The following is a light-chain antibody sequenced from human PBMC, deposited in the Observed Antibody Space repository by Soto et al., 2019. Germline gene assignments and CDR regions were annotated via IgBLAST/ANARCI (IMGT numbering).Light chain of an antibody. J-gene: IGKJ2*01. CDR2: GAS. CDR3: QQYGRSPPYT. Sequence: EIVLTQSPATLSLSPGERATLSCRASQSVNSSYLAWYQQKPGQAPRLLIYGASSRATGIPDRISGSGSGTDFTLTISRLEPEDFAVYYCQQYGRSPPYTFCQGTKLEIK. V-gene: IGKV3-20*01. CDR1: QSVNSSY.